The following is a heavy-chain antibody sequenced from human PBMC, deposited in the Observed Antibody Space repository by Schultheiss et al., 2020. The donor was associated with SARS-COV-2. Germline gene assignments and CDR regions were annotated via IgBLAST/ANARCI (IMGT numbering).Heavy chain of an antibody. J-gene: IGHJ6*02. CDR2: ISWNSGSI. CDR3: AKDILYEAVASKGGMDV. CDR1: GFTFDDYA. D-gene: IGHD6-19*01. Sequence: SLKISCAASGFTFDDYAMHWVRQAPGKGLEWVSGISWNSGSIGYADSVKGRFTISRDNAKNSLYLQMNSLRAEDTALYYCAKDILYEAVASKGGMDVWGQGTTVTVSS. V-gene: IGHV3-9*01.